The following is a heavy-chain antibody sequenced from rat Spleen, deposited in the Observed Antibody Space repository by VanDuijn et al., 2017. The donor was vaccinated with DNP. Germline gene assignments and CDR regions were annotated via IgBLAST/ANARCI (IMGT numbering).Heavy chain of an antibody. CDR1: GYSITSNY. CDR2: INYSGST. CDR3: ARSDFSLMGFIPFAF. Sequence: EVQLQESGPGLVKPSQSLSLTCSVTGYSITSNYWAWIRKFPGNKMEWMGYINYSGSTGYNPSLRSRISITRDTSKRQFFLQLNSVTPEDTATYYCARSDFSLMGFIPFAFWGQGTLVTVSS. J-gene: IGHJ3*01. V-gene: IGHV3-1*01. D-gene: IGHD1-12*03.